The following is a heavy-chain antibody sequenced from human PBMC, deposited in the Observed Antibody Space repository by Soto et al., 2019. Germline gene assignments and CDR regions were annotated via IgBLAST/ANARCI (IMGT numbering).Heavy chain of an antibody. J-gene: IGHJ4*02. CDR1: GGSISSSSYY. V-gene: IGHV4-39*01. Sequence: SETLSLTCTVSGGSISSSSYYWGWIRQPPGKGLEWIGSIFYSGSTYYNPSLKSRVTISVDTPKNQFSLKLGSGTAADTAVYYCARPRDGYNPYFDYWGQGTLVTVSS. CDR3: ARPRDGYNPYFDY. D-gene: IGHD5-12*01. CDR2: IFYSGST.